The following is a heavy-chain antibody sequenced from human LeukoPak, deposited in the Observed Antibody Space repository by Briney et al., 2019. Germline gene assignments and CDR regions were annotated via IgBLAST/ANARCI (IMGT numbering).Heavy chain of an antibody. J-gene: IGHJ1*01. V-gene: IGHV1-69*16. Sequence: ASMKVSCKASGGIYRRYSITWVRQAPGQGLEWMGGIVPPLGTANYAQKFQGRVTITTDESTNTAYMELTSLTSEDAAVYYCTTYGSNIAEYFEHWGQGTLVSVSS. CDR1: GGIYRRYS. CDR2: IVPPLGTA. CDR3: TTYGSNIAEYFEH. D-gene: IGHD4-23*01.